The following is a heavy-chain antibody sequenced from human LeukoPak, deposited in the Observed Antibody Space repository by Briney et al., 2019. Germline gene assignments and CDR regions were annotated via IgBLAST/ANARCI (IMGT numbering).Heavy chain of an antibody. CDR1: GGSISSYY. J-gene: IGHJ6*02. CDR2: IYYSGST. D-gene: IGHD2-2*01. V-gene: IGHV4-59*08. CDR3: ARGGPYCSSTSCYGGPYYYYGMDV. Sequence: SETLSLTCTVSGGSISSYYWSWIRQPPGKGLEWIGYIYYSGSTNYNPSLKSRVTISVDTSKNQFSLKLSSVTAADTAVYYCARGGPYCSSTSCYGGPYYYYGMDVWGQGTTVTVFS.